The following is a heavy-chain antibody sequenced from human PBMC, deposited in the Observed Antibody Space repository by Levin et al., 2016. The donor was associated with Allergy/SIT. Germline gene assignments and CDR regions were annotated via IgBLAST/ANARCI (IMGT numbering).Heavy chain of an antibody. Sequence: ASVKVSCKASGYTFTGYYMHWVRQAPGQGLEWMGWINPNSGGTNYAQKFQGRVTMTRDTSISTAYMELSRLRSDDTAVYYCARDRIRNSWYAGVAAHYYYYGMDVWGQGTTVTVSS. CDR3: ARDRIRNSWYAGVAAHYYYYGMDV. CDR1: GYTFTGYY. J-gene: IGHJ6*02. CDR2: INPNSGGT. D-gene: IGHD6-13*01. V-gene: IGHV1-2*02.